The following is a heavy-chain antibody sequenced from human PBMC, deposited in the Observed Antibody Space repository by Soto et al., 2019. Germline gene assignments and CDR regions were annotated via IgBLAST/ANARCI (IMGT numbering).Heavy chain of an antibody. CDR2: IYPGDSDT. V-gene: IGHV5-51*01. CDR3: ARSFSCSSTSCSPYYYYYYGMDV. D-gene: IGHD2-2*01. Sequence: GESLKISCKGSGYSFTSYWIGWVRQMPGKGLEWMGIIYPGDSDTRYSPSFQGQVTISADKSISTAYLQWSSLKASDTAMYYCARSFSCSSTSCSPYYYYYYGMDVWGQGTTVTVSS. CDR1: GYSFTSYW. J-gene: IGHJ6*02.